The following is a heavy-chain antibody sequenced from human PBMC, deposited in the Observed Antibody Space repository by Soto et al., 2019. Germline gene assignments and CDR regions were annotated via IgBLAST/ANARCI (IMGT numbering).Heavy chain of an antibody. Sequence: SLRLSCAASGFTFSNAWMSWVRQAPGKGLVWVGRIKSKTDGGTTDYAAPVKGRFTISRDDSKNTLYLQMNSLKTEDTAVYYCTTGVGATQPRYYGMDVWGQGTTVTVS. CDR3: TTGVGATQPRYYGMDV. V-gene: IGHV3-15*01. CDR1: GFTFSNAW. J-gene: IGHJ6*02. D-gene: IGHD1-26*01. CDR2: IKSKTDGGTT.